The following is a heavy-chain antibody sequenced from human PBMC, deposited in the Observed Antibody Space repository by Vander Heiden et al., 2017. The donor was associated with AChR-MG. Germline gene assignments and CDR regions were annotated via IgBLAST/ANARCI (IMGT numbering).Heavy chain of an antibody. D-gene: IGHD4-17*01. CDR2: ISSSSSYI. CDR1: GFTFSSYS. Sequence: EVQLVESGGGLVKPGGSLRLSCAASGFTFSSYSMNWVRQAPGKGLEWVSSISSSSSYIYYADSVKGRFTISRDNAKNSLYLQMNSLRAEDTAVYYCARARGADPRYPATVTQQYYYYYMDVWGKGTTVTVSS. CDR3: ARARGADPRYPATVTQQYYYYYMDV. V-gene: IGHV3-21*01. J-gene: IGHJ6*03.